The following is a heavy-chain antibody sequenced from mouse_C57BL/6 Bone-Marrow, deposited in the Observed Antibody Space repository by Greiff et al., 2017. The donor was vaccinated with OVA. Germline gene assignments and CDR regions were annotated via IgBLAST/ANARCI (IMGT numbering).Heavy chain of an antibody. CDR2: IDPSDSYT. J-gene: IGHJ2*01. D-gene: IGHD2-1*01. V-gene: IGHV1-50*01. CDR3: ASGYGNYLYYFDY. Sequence: QVQLQQPGAELVKPGASVKLSCKASGYTFTSYWMQWVKQRPGQGLEWIGEIDPSDSYTNYNQKFKGKATLTVDTSSSTAYMQRSSLTSEDSAVYYCASGYGNYLYYFDYWGQGTTLTVSS. CDR1: GYTFTSYW.